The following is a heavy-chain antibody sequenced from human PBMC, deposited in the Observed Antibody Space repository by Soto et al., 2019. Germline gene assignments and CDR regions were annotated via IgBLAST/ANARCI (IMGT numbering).Heavy chain of an antibody. CDR2: INSDGSTT. V-gene: IGHV3-74*01. D-gene: IGHD6-19*01. Sequence: EVQLVESGGGLVQPGGSLRLSCAASGFTFRDHWMHWVRQAPGKGLVWVSRINSDGSTTTYADSVKGRFTISRDNAKSTLDLQANSLGAGDTALFFCARGYSRGPCFWGQGTLVTVSS. J-gene: IGHJ4*02. CDR3: ARGYSRGPCF. CDR1: GFTFRDHW.